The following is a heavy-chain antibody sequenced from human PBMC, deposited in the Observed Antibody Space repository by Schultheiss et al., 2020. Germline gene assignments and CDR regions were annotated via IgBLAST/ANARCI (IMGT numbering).Heavy chain of an antibody. J-gene: IGHJ3*01. V-gene: IGHV3-21*04. CDR2: ISSSSSYI. Sequence: GGSLRLSCAASGFTFSSYSMNWVRQAPGKGLEWVSSISSSSSYIYYADSVKGRFTISRDNSKNTLYLQMNSLRAEDTAVYYCAKSDSGSYYPSFYWGQGTMVTVSS. CDR3: AKSDSGSYYPSFY. D-gene: IGHD1-26*01. CDR1: GFTFSSYS.